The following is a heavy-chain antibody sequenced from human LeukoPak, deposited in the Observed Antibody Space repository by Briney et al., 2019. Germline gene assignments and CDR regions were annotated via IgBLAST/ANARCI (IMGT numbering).Heavy chain of an antibody. CDR2: ISYDGSNK. J-gene: IGHJ4*02. V-gene: IGHV3-30*18. Sequence: GGSLRLSCAASGFTFSSYGMHWVRQAPGKGLEWVAVISYDGSNKYYADSVKGRFTISRDNSKNTLYLQMNSLRAEDTAVYYCAKLLPRALFDYGGRGPLVTVPS. CDR3: AKLLPRALFDY. CDR1: GFTFSSYG.